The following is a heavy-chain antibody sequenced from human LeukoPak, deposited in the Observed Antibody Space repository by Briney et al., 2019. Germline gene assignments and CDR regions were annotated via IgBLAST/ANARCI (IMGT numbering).Heavy chain of an antibody. J-gene: IGHJ3*02. Sequence: SETLSLTCAVYGGSFSGDFWSWIRQSPGKGLEWIGRIYTSGSTNYNPSLKSRVTISVDTSKNQFSLKLSSVTAPDTAVYFCARGPYSYDSSGAFDIWGQGTMVTVSS. D-gene: IGHD3-22*01. CDR3: ARGPYSYDSSGAFDI. CDR2: IYTSGST. CDR1: GGSFSGDF. V-gene: IGHV4-4*08.